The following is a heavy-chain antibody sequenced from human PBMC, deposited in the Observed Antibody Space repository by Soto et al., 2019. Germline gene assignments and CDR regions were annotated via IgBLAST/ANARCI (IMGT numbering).Heavy chain of an antibody. CDR3: AREGGSETLQPSYNWFDT. CDR1: GYTFTDYH. D-gene: IGHD6-25*01. J-gene: IGHJ5*02. V-gene: IGHV1-2*02. CDR2: INANNGGA. Sequence: QVQLVQSGAEVKKPGASVKVSCKASGYTFTDYHIHWLRQAPGQGLEFMGWINANNGGAGSAQQFQGRVTVIRDTSITTVYMELSNLRSDDTAVYHCAREGGSETLQPSYNWFDTWGQGTLVTVSS.